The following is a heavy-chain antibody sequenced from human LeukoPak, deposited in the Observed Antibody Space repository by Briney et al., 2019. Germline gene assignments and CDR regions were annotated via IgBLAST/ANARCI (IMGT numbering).Heavy chain of an antibody. CDR3: AKDGTWCSSTSCYAGD. CDR1: GFTFSSYA. D-gene: IGHD2-2*01. J-gene: IGHJ4*02. V-gene: IGHV3-23*01. Sequence: GGSLRLSCAASGFTFSSYAMSWVRQAPGKGLEWVSTISGSGGNTYYADSVKGRFTISRDNSKYTLYLQMNSLRAEDTAVFYCAKDGTWCSSTSCYAGDWAQGTLVAVSS. CDR2: ISGSGGNT.